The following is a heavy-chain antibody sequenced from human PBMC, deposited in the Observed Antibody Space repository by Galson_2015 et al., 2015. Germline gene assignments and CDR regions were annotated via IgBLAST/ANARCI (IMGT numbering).Heavy chain of an antibody. CDR1: GFTFSSYE. CDR3: ARGRQYNAYAFDS. CDR2: ISTSGTTI. D-gene: IGHD5-24*01. J-gene: IGHJ4*02. V-gene: IGHV3-48*03. Sequence: SLRLSCATSGFTFSSYEMNWVRQAPGKGLEWISYISTSGTTIYYADSVKGRFTVSRDNAKNSLYLQMNSLRADDTAVYYCARGRQYNAYAFDSWGQGTLVTVSS.